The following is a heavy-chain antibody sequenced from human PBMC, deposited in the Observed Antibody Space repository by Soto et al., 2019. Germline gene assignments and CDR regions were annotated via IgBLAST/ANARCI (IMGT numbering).Heavy chain of an antibody. V-gene: IGHV4-31*03. J-gene: IGHJ5*02. CDR2: IYYSGST. D-gene: IGHD6-6*01. CDR3: ARIAGYSSSVKANWFDP. CDR1: GGSISSGGYY. Sequence: SQTLSLTCTVSGGSISSGGYYWRWIRQHPGKGLEWIGYIYYSGSTYYNPSLKSRVTISVDTSKNQFSLKLSSVTAADTAVYYCARIAGYSSSVKANWFDPWGQGTLVTVSS.